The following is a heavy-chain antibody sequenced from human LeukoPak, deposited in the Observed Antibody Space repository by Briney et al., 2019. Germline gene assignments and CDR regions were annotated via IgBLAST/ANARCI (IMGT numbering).Heavy chain of an antibody. D-gene: IGHD6-19*01. CDR1: GFTVSSNY. V-gene: IGHV3-66*01. Sequence: GGSLRLSCAVSGFTVSSNYISWVRQAPGKGLEWVSGIYSGGITYYTDSGKGRFTISRDNSKNTLYLQMNNLRAEDTAVYYCARDVIAVAGTYFQHWGQGTLVTVSS. J-gene: IGHJ1*01. CDR3: ARDVIAVAGTYFQH. CDR2: IYSGGIT.